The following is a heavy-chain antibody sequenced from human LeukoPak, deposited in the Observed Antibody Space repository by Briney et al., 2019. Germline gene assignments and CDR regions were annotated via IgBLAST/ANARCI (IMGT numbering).Heavy chain of an antibody. V-gene: IGHV4-59*01. CDR3: ARDRIGYSYGSDAFDI. J-gene: IGHJ3*02. CDR1: GGSISSYY. CDR2: IYYSGST. D-gene: IGHD5-18*01. Sequence: PSETLSLTCTVSGGSISSYYWSWIRQPPGKGLEWIGYIYYSGSTNYNPSLKSRVTISVDTSKNQFSLKLSSVTAAHTAVYYCARDRIGYSYGSDAFDIWGQGTMVTVSS.